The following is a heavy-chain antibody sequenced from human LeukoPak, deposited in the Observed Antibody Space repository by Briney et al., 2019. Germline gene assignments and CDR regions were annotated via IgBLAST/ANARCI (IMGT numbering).Heavy chain of an antibody. CDR3: TTGPTQSTVATITDFDY. D-gene: IGHD5-12*01. CDR2: IKSKTDGGTT. J-gene: IGHJ4*02. Sequence: PGGSLRLSCAASGFTFSNAWMSWVRQAPGKGLEWVGRIKSKTDGGTTDYAAPVKGRFTISRDDSKNTLYLQMNSLKTEDTAVYYCTTGPTQSTVATITDFDYWGQGTLVTVSS. V-gene: IGHV3-15*01. CDR1: GFTFSNAW.